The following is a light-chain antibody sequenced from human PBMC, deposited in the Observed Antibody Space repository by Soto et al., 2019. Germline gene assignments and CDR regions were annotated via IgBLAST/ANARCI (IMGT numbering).Light chain of an antibody. CDR3: QQYNSYS. Sequence: IALTQSPGTLSLSPVERATLSCRASQTISRNFLAWYQQKPGQAPRLLIYGASKRATGIPDRFSGSGSGTEFTLTISSLQPDDFATYYCQQYNSYSFGGGTKVDIK. V-gene: IGKV3-20*01. J-gene: IGKJ4*01. CDR2: GAS. CDR1: QTISRNF.